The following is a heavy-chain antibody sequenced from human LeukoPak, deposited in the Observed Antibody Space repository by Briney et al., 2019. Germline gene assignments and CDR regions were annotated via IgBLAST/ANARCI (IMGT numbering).Heavy chain of an antibody. Sequence: GAAVKPSCKASGYTFTSYYMHWVRQAPGQGIEWMGIINPSGGSTSYAQKFPGRGTLTRDTFKSTVYMELRSLRSDDTAVYYCARDPREYYYYMDVWGKGTTVTVSS. D-gene: IGHD5-24*01. CDR2: INPSGGST. CDR1: GYTFTSYY. CDR3: ARDPREYYYYMDV. V-gene: IGHV1-46*01. J-gene: IGHJ6*03.